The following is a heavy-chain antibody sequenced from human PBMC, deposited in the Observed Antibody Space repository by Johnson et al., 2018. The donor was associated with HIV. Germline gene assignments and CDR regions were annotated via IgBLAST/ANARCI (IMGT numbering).Heavy chain of an antibody. Sequence: VQLVESGGGVVRPGGSLRLSCAAPGFTFDDYGMSWVRQAPGQGLEWVSGIHWYGGSTGYADSVKGRFTISRDKAKNSMYLQMNSLRAEDTALYYCARARYGDLLNLDAFDIWGQGTMVTVSS. D-gene: IGHD4-17*01. CDR1: GFTFDDYG. CDR3: ARARYGDLLNLDAFDI. CDR2: IHWYGGST. V-gene: IGHV3-20*04. J-gene: IGHJ3*02.